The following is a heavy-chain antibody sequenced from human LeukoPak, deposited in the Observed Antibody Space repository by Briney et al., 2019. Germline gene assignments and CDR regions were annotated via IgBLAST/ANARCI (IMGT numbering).Heavy chain of an antibody. CDR3: ARSFDSRGYYYYGMDV. D-gene: IGHD3-22*01. CDR2: IYYSGST. J-gene: IGHJ6*02. V-gene: IGHV4-61*01. CDR1: GGSVSSGSYY. Sequence: PSETLSLTCTVSGGSVSSGSYYWSWIRQPPGKGLEWIGYIYYSGSTNYNPSLKSRVTISVDTSKNQFSLKLSSVTAADTAVYYCARSFDSRGYYYYGMDVWGQGITVTVSS.